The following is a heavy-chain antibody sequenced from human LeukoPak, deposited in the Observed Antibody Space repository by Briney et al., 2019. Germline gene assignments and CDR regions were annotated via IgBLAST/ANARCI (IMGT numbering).Heavy chain of an antibody. V-gene: IGHV3-15*01. CDR2: VKSNTDGGTT. CDR3: TTGVGRSDFDY. CDR1: GVNLNKAW. J-gene: IGHJ4*02. Sequence: GGSPRLSCAVSGVNLNKAWMSWVRQAPGKGLEWVGRVKSNTDGGTTDYAAPVKDRFNISRHDSKTTLYLQMNSLKTEDTAVYYCTTGVGRSDFDYWGQGTLVTVSS. D-gene: IGHD1-26*01.